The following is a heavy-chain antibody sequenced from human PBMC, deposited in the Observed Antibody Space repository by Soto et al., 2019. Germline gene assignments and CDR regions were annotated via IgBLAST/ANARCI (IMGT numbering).Heavy chain of an antibody. CDR1: GYTFTSSY. CDR2: INPSGCST. D-gene: IGHD6-13*01. J-gene: IGHJ6*02. CDR3: AGMDCSWDGVGDGMDV. V-gene: IGHV1-46*01. Sequence: SVKVSCKASGYTFTSSYMHWVRQAPGQGPEWMGIINPSGCSTSYAQKFQGSVTMTRDTSTSTVYTELSSLSSEDTAVYSCAGMDCSWDGVGDGMDVRGQGTTVTVSS.